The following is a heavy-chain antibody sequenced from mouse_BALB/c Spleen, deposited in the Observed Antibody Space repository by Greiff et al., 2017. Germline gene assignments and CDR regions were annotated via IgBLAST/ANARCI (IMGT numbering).Heavy chain of an antibody. D-gene: IGHD2-14*01. V-gene: IGHV1S22*01. CDR1: GYTFTSYW. CDR2: IYPGSGST. CDR3: TGRVYRYSFAY. J-gene: IGHJ3*01. Sequence: LQQPGSELVRPGASVKLSCKASGYTFTSYWMHWVKQRPGQGLEWIGNIYPGSGSTNYDEKFKSKATLTVDTSSSTASMQLSSLTSEDSAVYYCTGRVYRYSFAYWGQGTVVTVSA.